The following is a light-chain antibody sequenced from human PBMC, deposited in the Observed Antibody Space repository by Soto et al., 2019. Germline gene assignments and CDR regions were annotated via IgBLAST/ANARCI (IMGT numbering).Light chain of an antibody. CDR3: QQGYSTRT. J-gene: IGKJ1*01. CDR1: QSISSY. CDR2: AAS. V-gene: IGKV1-39*01. Sequence: DIQMTQSPSSLSASVGDRVTITCRASQSISSYLNWYQQKPGKAPKLLIYAASSLQSGVPSRFSGSGSGTDFTPTISRRQPDDFATYYCQQGYSTRTFGQGTKVEIK.